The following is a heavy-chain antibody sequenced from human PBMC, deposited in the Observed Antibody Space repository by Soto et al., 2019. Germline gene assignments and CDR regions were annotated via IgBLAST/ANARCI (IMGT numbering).Heavy chain of an antibody. V-gene: IGHV3-53*04. CDR2: IYSGGST. CDR3: ARERRGLWFGDPLDV. Sequence: EVQLVESGGGLVQPGGSLRLSCAASGFTVSSNYMSWVRQAPGKGLEWVSVIYSGGSTYYADSVKGRFTISRHNSKNTLYLQMDSLRAEDTAVYYCARERRGLWFGDPLDVWGQGTTVTVSS. CDR1: GFTVSSNY. J-gene: IGHJ6*02. D-gene: IGHD3-10*01.